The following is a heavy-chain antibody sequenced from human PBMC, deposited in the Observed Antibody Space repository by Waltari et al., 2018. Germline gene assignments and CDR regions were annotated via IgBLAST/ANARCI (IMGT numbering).Heavy chain of an antibody. CDR2: ISGSGGST. CDR1: GFTFSSYA. D-gene: IGHD4-17*01. Sequence: EVQLLESGGGLVQPGGSLRLSCAASGFTFSSYAMSWVRQAPGKGLEWVSAISGSGGSTYYADSVKGRFTIARDNSKNTLYLQMNSLRAEDTAAYYCAKGKYGDYVSWFDPWGQGTLVTVSS. V-gene: IGHV3-23*01. J-gene: IGHJ5*02. CDR3: AKGKYGDYVSWFDP.